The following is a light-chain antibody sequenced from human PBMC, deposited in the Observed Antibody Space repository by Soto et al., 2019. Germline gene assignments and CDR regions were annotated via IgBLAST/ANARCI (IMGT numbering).Light chain of an antibody. J-gene: IGKJ5*01. CDR3: QQSLTMPIT. CDR2: SAS. CDR1: QSINNH. Sequence: DIQMTQSPASLSVSLGDRVTLTCLASQSINNHLNWYLQRPGQAPKLLIRSASTLQRGVPSRFSGSGSRTEFTLTIADLQPDDFGTYYCQQSLTMPITFGHGTRLEIK. V-gene: IGKV1-39*01.